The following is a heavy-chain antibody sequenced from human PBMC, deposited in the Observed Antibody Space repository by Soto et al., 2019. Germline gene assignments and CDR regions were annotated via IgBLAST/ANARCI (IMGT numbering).Heavy chain of an antibody. CDR2: IDTSGTT. CDR3: ARGTRGYVYYRGMDV. J-gene: IGHJ6*02. V-gene: IGHV4-4*07. D-gene: IGHD3-10*01. Sequence: QVQVHESGPGLVKPSETLSLTCTVSGGSISSYYCSWIRQAAGKGLEWIGRIDTSGTTNYNPALKSGVLMAVDASKNQFSLNLSSVTAADTARYYCARGTRGYVYYRGMDVWVQGTTVTVSS. CDR1: GGSISSYY.